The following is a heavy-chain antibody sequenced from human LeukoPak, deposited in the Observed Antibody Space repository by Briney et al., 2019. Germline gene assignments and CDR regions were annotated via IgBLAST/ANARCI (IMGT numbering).Heavy chain of an antibody. CDR3: AANLPLWFGELFLLDY. V-gene: IGHV3-23*01. Sequence: PGGSLRLSCAASGFTFSSYAMSWVRQAPGKGLEWVSAISGSGGSTYYADSVKGRFTISRDNSKNTLYLQMNSLRAEDTAVYYCAANLPLWFGELFLLDYWGQGTLVTVSS. CDR2: ISGSGGST. D-gene: IGHD3-10*01. J-gene: IGHJ4*02. CDR1: GFTFSSYA.